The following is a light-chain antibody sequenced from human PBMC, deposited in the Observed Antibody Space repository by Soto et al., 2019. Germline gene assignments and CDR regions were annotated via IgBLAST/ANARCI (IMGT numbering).Light chain of an antibody. J-gene: IGLJ2*01. CDR2: STS. Sequence: QAVVTQAPSLTVSPGGTVTLTCASSTGAVTGGYYPNWFQRKPGQAPRPLIYSTSNKHSWTPARFSGSLLGGKAALTLSGVQPEDEAEYYCLLYYGGAQLIFGGGTKVTVL. CDR3: LLYYGGAQLI. CDR1: TGAVTGGYY. V-gene: IGLV7-43*01.